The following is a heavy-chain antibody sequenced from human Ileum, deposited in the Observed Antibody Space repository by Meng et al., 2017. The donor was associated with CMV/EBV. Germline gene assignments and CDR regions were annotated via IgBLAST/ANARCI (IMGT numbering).Heavy chain of an antibody. Sequence: ASVKGSCKASGYTFTGYYMHWVRQAPGQGLEWMGWINPNSGDTNYAQKFQGRVTMTRDTSISTAYMELSRLRSDDTAMYYCAGHCSTTSCRPMDVWGQGTTVTVSS. CDR3: AGHCSTTSCRPMDV. D-gene: IGHD2-2*01. CDR1: GYTFTGYY. V-gene: IGHV1-2*02. J-gene: IGHJ6*02. CDR2: INPNSGDT.